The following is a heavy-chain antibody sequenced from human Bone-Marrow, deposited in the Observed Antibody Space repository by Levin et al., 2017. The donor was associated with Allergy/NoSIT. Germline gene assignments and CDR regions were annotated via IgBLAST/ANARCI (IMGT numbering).Heavy chain of an antibody. Sequence: PGGSLRLSCAASGFTFSSFAMNWVRQGPGKGLEWVSRITGSGGSTYYADSVKGRFTISRDNSKNTLYLQMNSLRVEDTAIYYCAKEQVSTLPGDSGNWYNRQTYFDYWGQGALVTVSS. J-gene: IGHJ4*02. CDR3: AKEQVSTLPGDSGNWYNRQTYFDY. D-gene: IGHD6-13*01. CDR2: ITGSGGST. CDR1: GFTFSSFA. V-gene: IGHV3-23*01.